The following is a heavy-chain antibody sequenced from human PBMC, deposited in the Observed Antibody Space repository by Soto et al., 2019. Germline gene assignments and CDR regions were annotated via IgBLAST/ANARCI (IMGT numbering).Heavy chain of an antibody. D-gene: IGHD3-16*01. Sequence: QVQLVQSGAEEKKPGASVKVSCKASGYTFTSYAMHWVRQAPGQRLEWMGWINAGTGNKKYSQKFQGRVTITRDTSASTAYMELSSLRSEDTAVYYCARAVGGPTSNLDYWGQGTLVTVSS. CDR3: ARAVGGPTSNLDY. J-gene: IGHJ4*02. CDR1: GYTFTSYA. CDR2: INAGTGNK. V-gene: IGHV1-3*05.